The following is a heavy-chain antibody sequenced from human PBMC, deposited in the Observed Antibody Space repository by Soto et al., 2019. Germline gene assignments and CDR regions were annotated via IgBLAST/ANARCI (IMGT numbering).Heavy chain of an antibody. D-gene: IGHD2-21*01. Sequence: QVQLVESGGGVVQPGESLRLSCLASGFDFSTNGMHWVRQAPGKGLEWVAVIWYDSTYKYYGDSVNGRFTISRDHHKNTLYLHMDSLRVDDTAVYYCAKDFNPGVYSLDYWGQGTPVTVSS. J-gene: IGHJ4*02. CDR2: IWYDSTYK. V-gene: IGHV3-33*06. CDR1: GFDFSTNG. CDR3: AKDFNPGVYSLDY.